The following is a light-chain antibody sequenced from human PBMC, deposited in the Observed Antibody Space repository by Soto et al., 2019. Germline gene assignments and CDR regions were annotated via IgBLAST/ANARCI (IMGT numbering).Light chain of an antibody. CDR2: KTS. CDR3: MQASQFPFT. V-gene: IGKV2-24*01. Sequence: DIVMTQTPLSSPVTLGQPASISCRSSQSLVHSDGSTYLSWLHQRPGQPPRLLIYKTSIRFSGVPDRVSGSGAGTDFTLSISRVEAEDVGIYYCMQASQFPFTFGPGTTVDIK. CDR1: QSLVHSDGSTY. J-gene: IGKJ3*01.